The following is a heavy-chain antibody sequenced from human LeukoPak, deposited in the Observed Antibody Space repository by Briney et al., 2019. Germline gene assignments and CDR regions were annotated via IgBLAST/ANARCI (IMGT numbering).Heavy chain of an antibody. Sequence: ASVKVSCKASGYTFTSYGISWVRQAPGQGLEWMGWISAYNGNTNYAQKLQGRVTMITDTSTSTAYMELRSLRSDDTAVYYCARDQTGFVVVPAAADAFDIWGQGTMVTVSS. J-gene: IGHJ3*02. CDR2: ISAYNGNT. V-gene: IGHV1-18*01. D-gene: IGHD2-2*01. CDR1: GYTFTSYG. CDR3: ARDQTGFVVVPAAADAFDI.